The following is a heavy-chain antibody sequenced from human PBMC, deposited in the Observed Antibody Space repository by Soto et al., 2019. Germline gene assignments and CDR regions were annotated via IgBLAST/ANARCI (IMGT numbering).Heavy chain of an antibody. CDR3: ATASTQAVSWYFDL. CDR1: GGSISSGDYY. V-gene: IGHV4-30-4*01. D-gene: IGHD6-19*01. CDR2: IYYSGST. J-gene: IGHJ2*01. Sequence: SETLSLTCTVSGGSISSGDYYWSWIRQPPGKGLEWIGYIYYSGSTYYNPSLKSRVTISVDTSKNQFSLKLSSVTAADTAVYYCATASTQAVSWYFDLWGRGTLGTVSS.